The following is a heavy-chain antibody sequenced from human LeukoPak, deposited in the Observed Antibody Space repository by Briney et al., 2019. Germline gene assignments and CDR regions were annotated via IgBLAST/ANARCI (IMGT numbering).Heavy chain of an antibody. CDR2: IYYSGST. Sequence: SETLSLTCTVSGGSISSYYWSWIRQPPGKGLEWIGYIYYSGSTNYNPSLKSRVTISVDTSKNQFSLKLSSVTAADTAVYYCARDLRSFPTDYFDYWGQGTLVTVSS. CDR3: ARDLRSFPTDYFDY. CDR1: GGSISSYY. V-gene: IGHV4-59*12. D-gene: IGHD2/OR15-2a*01. J-gene: IGHJ4*02.